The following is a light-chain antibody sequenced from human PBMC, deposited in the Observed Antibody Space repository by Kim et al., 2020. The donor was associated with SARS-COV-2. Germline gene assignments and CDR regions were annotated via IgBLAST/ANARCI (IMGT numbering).Light chain of an antibody. J-gene: IGKJ2*01. CDR1: QTISSY. CDR3: QQSYSTDYT. V-gene: IGKV1-39*01. CDR2: DAS. Sequence: SASVGDRVTITCRASQTISSYLHWYQQKPGKAPNLLISDASNLQNGVPSRFSGSGSGTDFALTISSLQPEDFATYYCQQSYSTDYTFGQGTKLEI.